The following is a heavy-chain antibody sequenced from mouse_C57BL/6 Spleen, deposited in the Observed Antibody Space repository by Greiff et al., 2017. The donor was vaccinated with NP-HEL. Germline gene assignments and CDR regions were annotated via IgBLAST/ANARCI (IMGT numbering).Heavy chain of an antibody. D-gene: IGHD1-1*01. V-gene: IGHV5-9*01. J-gene: IGHJ3*01. CDR3: ARHRDYGSSTFAY. CDR2: ISGGGGNT. CDR1: GFTFSSYT. Sequence: EVKLVESGGGLVKPGGSLKLSCAASGFTFSSYTMSWVRQTPEKRLEWVATISGGGGNTYYPDSVKGRFTISRDNAKNTLYLQMSSLRSEDTALYYCARHRDYGSSTFAYWGQGTLVTVSA.